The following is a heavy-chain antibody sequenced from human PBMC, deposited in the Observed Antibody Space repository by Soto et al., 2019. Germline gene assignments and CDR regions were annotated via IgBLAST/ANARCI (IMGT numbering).Heavy chain of an antibody. CDR2: ISARGGSL. V-gene: IGHV3-23*01. CDR1: GFSFSSYA. D-gene: IGHD5-12*01. Sequence: EVQLLESGGGLVQPGGSLRLSCAASGFSFSSYAMVWVRQAPGKGLEWVSVISARGGSLYFADSVKGRFTISRDNSKNVLSLEMNSLRGEDTATYFCAKGSFEYSASVENWGQGTLVVVSS. CDR3: AKGSFEYSASVEN. J-gene: IGHJ4*02.